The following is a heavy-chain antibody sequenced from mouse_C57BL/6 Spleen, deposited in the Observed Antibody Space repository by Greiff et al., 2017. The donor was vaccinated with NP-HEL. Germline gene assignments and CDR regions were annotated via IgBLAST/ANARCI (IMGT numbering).Heavy chain of an antibody. Sequence: QVQLQQPGAELVMPGASVKLSCKASGYTFTSYWMHWVKQRPGQGLEWIGEIDPSDSYTNYNKKFKGKSTLTVDKFSSTAYMQLSSLTSEDSAVYYCARSGNVYYFDYWGQGTTLTVSS. CDR2: IDPSDSYT. D-gene: IGHD2-1*01. CDR1: GYTFTSYW. CDR3: ARSGNVYYFDY. V-gene: IGHV1-69*01. J-gene: IGHJ2*01.